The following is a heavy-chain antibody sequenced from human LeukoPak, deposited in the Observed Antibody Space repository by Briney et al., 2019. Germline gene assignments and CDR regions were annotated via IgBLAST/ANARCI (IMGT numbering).Heavy chain of an antibody. V-gene: IGHV1-18*01. D-gene: IGHD2-2*01. J-gene: IGHJ5*02. CDR3: ARDRRDIVVETHWFDP. CDR1: GYTFTSYG. CDR2: ISAYNGNT. Sequence: ASVKVSCEASGYTFTSYGISWVRQAPGQGLEWMGWISAYNGNTNYAQKLQGRVTMTTDTSTSTAYMELRSLRSDDTAVYYCARDRRDIVVETHWFDPWGQGTLVTVSS.